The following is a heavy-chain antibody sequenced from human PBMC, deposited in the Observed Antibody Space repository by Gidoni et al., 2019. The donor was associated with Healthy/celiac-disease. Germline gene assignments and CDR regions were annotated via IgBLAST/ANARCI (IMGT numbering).Heavy chain of an antibody. V-gene: IGHV1-24*01. Sequence: QVQLVQSGAEVKKPGASVKVSCKVSGYTLTELSMHWVRQAPGKGLEWMGGFDPEDGETIYAQKFQGRVTMTEDTSTDTAYMELSSLRSEDTAVYYCATAPRYYYDSSGFRAEYFQHWGQDTLVTVSS. CDR3: ATAPRYYYDSSGFRAEYFQH. D-gene: IGHD3-22*01. CDR2: FDPEDGET. CDR1: GYTLTELS. J-gene: IGHJ1*01.